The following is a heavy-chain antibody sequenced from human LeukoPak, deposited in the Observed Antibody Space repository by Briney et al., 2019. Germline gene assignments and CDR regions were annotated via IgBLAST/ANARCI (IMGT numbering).Heavy chain of an antibody. V-gene: IGHV4-59*01. CDR1: TDSRNTYY. J-gene: IGHJ4*02. CDR2: IYHSGST. D-gene: IGHD2-15*01. Sequence: PSETLSLTCSVSTDSRNTYYWSWIRQSPGKGLEWIGHIYHSGSTDYKPSLKSRVTISIDMSRKEFSLKLTSVTVADTAMYYCVRLRWELLAPYFDHWGQGAFVIVSS. CDR3: VRLRWELLAPYFDH.